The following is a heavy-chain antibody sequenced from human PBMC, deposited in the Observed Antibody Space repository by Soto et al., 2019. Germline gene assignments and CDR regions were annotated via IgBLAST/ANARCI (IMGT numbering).Heavy chain of an antibody. CDR3: ARGVLYYYDSSGPHFDY. Sequence: ASVKVSCKASGYIFTAYSMHWVRQAPGQGLEWMGWINAGNGNTKYSQKFQGRVTITRDTSASTAYMELSSLRSEDTAVYYCARGVLYYYDSSGPHFDYWGQGTLVTVSS. CDR2: INAGNGNT. CDR1: GYIFTAYS. V-gene: IGHV1-3*01. J-gene: IGHJ4*02. D-gene: IGHD3-22*01.